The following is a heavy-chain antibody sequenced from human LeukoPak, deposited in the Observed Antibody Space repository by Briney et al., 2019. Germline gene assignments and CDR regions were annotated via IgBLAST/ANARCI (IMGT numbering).Heavy chain of an antibody. J-gene: IGHJ4*02. CDR3: ARAIREYSYGFFDY. V-gene: IGHV4-38-2*02. D-gene: IGHD5-18*01. Sequence: PSETLSLTCTVSGYSISSGYYWGWIRQPPGKGLESIGSIYHSGSTYYNPSLKSRVTISVDTSKYQFSLKPSSVTAADTAVYYCARAIREYSYGFFDYWGQGTLVTVSS. CDR2: IYHSGST. CDR1: GYSISSGYY.